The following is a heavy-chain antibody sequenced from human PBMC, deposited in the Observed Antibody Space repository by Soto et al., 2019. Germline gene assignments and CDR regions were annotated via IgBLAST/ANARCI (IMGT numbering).Heavy chain of an antibody. V-gene: IGHV3-64D*06. CDR2: ISSNGGST. Sequence: VGSLRRSCSASGFTFSSYAMHWFRQAPVNGLEYVSAISSNGGSTYYADSVKGRFTISRDNSKNTLYLQMSSLRAEDTAVYYCVKGGYCSGGSCFLYNWFDPWGQGTLVTVSS. CDR3: VKGGYCSGGSCFLYNWFDP. CDR1: GFTFSSYA. D-gene: IGHD2-15*01. J-gene: IGHJ5*02.